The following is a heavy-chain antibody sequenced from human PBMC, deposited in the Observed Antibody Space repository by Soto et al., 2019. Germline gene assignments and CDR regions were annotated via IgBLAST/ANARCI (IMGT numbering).Heavy chain of an antibody. V-gene: IGHV1-46*01. CDR2: INPSGGST. D-gene: IGHD2-15*01. CDR1: GYTFTSYY. Sequence: ASVKVSCKASGYTFTSYYMHWVRQAPGQGLEWMGIINPSGGSTSYAQKFQGRVTMTRDTSTSTVYMELSSLRSEDMAVYYCARGGSRRAIVVVVAATAGPFDYWGQGTLVTVSS. J-gene: IGHJ4*02. CDR3: ARGGSRRAIVVVVAATAGPFDY.